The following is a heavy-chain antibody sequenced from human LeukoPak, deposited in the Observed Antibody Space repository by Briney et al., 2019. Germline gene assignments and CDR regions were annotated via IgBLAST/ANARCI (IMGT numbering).Heavy chain of an antibody. J-gene: IGHJ3*02. V-gene: IGHV4-39*07. CDR3: ARSDGYGLVGI. Sequence: PSETLSLTCTVSGGSISSSSYYWGWIRQPPGKGLGWIGSIYYSGSTYYNPSLKSRVTISVDTSKNQFSLTLSSVTAADTAVYYCARSDGYGLVGIWGQGTMVTVSS. CDR1: GGSISSSSYY. D-gene: IGHD3-10*01. CDR2: IYYSGST.